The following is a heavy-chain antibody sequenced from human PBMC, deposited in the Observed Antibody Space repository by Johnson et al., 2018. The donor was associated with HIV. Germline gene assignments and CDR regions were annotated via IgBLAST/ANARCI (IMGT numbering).Heavy chain of an antibody. D-gene: IGHD2-21*02. V-gene: IGHV3-64*01. CDR1: GFTFSNYA. CDR2: ISSNGGST. J-gene: IGHJ3*02. Sequence: VQLVESGGGVVQPGRSLRLSCAASGFTFSNYAMHWVRQAPGKGLEYVSAISSNGGSTYYANSVKDMQTRRFTISRDNSKNTLYLQMNSLRAEDTAVYYCAKVYCGGDCSFGGAAFNIWGQGTMVTVSS. CDR3: AKVYCGGDCSFGGAAFNI.